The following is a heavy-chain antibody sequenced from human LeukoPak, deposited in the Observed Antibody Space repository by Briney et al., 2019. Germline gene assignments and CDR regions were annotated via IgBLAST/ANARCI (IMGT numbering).Heavy chain of an antibody. V-gene: IGHV4-59*01. Sequence: SETLSLTCTVSGGSISSYYWSWIRQPPGKGLEWIGYIYYSGSTNYNPSLKSRVTISVDTSKNQFSLKLSSVTAADTAVYYCARDSGTVPYYYSYGMDVWGQGTTVTVSS. CDR3: ARDSGTVPYYYSYGMDV. D-gene: IGHD4-17*01. CDR1: GGSISSYY. J-gene: IGHJ6*02. CDR2: IYYSGST.